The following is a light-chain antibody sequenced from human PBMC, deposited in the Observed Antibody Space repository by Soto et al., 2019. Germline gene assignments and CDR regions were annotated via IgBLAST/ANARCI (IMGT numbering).Light chain of an antibody. CDR1: QNINDK. V-gene: IGKV3-15*01. J-gene: IGKJ3*01. Sequence: EIVMTQYPDTLSVSPGERATLSCRASQNINDKLAWFQQKPGQVPRLLIIGASTTATGVPARFSGSGSGTEFTLTISGLQSDDFAVDYCQQYNDWPPFTFGPGTRVDV. CDR3: QQYNDWPPFT. CDR2: GAS.